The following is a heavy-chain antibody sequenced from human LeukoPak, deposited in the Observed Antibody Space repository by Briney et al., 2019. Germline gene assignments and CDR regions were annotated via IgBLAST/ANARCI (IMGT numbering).Heavy chain of an antibody. CDR3: ARDGSTVTNYYFDY. Sequence: PGGSLRLSCAASGFTFSSYWMSWVRQAPGKGLEWVANIKQDGSEKYYVDSVKGRFTISRDNAKNSLYLQMNSLRAEDTAVYYCARDGSTVTNYYFDYWGQGTLVTVSS. D-gene: IGHD4-17*01. V-gene: IGHV3-7*01. J-gene: IGHJ4*02. CDR2: IKQDGSEK. CDR1: GFTFSSYW.